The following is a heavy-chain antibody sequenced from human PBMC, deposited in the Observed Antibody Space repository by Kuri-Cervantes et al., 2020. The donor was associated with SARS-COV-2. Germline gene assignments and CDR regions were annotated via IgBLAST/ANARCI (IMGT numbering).Heavy chain of an antibody. D-gene: IGHD2-2*01. CDR1: GFTFSSYS. Sequence: GGSLRLSCAASGFTFSSYSMNWVRQAPGKGLEWVSSISSSSSYIYYADPVKGRFTISRDNAKNSLYLQMNSLRAEDTAVYYCAKRFLDNIVVVPAASNAFDIWGQGTMVTVSS. CDR2: ISSSSSYI. J-gene: IGHJ3*02. V-gene: IGHV3-21*01. CDR3: AKRFLDNIVVVPAASNAFDI.